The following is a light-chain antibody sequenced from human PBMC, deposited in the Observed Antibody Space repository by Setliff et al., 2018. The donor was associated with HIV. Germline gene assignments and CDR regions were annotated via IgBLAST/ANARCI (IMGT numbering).Light chain of an antibody. CDR1: SSDVGSSNR. J-gene: IGLJ1*01. Sequence: QSVLTQPPSVSGSPGQSVTISCTGTSSDVGSSNRVSWYQQPPGTAPRLMIYEVSSRPSGVPDRFSGSKSGNTASLTISGLQAEDEADYYCCSYAGSITFYVFGTGTKGTV. CDR3: CSYAGSITFYV. V-gene: IGLV2-18*02. CDR2: EVS.